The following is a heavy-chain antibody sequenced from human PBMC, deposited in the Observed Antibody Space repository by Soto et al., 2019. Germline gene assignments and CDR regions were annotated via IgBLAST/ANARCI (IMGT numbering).Heavy chain of an antibody. D-gene: IGHD5-12*01. J-gene: IGHJ4*02. CDR1: GFTFSSYW. Sequence: GGSLRLSCAASGFTFSSYWMHWVRQVPGKGLVWVSRIKGDETNTGYADSVKGRFTISRDNVKNTLYLQMNSLRAEDTAVYYCARGLSGYYGFDYWGQGTLVTVS. CDR2: IKGDETNT. V-gene: IGHV3-74*01. CDR3: ARGLSGYYGFDY.